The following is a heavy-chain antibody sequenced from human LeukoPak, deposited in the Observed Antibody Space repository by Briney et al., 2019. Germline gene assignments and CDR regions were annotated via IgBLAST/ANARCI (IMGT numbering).Heavy chain of an antibody. CDR3: AGEGTVTTFDY. CDR2: ISGSGRTI. CDR1: GFTFSSHE. D-gene: IGHD4-17*01. Sequence: GGSLRLSCAASGFTFSSHEMNWVRQAPGKGLEWVSYISGSGRTIDYADSVKGRFTISRDNTKNSVYLQMNSLRAEDTAVYYCAGEGTVTTFDYWGQGTLVTVSS. J-gene: IGHJ4*02. V-gene: IGHV3-48*03.